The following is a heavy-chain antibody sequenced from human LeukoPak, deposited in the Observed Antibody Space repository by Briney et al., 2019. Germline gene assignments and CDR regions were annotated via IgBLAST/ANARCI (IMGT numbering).Heavy chain of an antibody. CDR2: SRNKANGYST. V-gene: IGHV3-72*01. J-gene: IGHJ3*02. Sequence: PGGSLRLSCAASGFIFSDHYMDWVRQAPGKGLEWVARSRNKANGYSTVYAASVQGRFTISRDESQNSLYLQMNSLITEDTAVYFCARGFHSFDIWGQGTMVTVS. CDR3: ARGFHSFDI. CDR1: GFIFSDHY.